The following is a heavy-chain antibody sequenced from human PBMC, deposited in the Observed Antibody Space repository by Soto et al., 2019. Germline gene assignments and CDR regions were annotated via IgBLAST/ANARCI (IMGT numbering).Heavy chain of an antibody. CDR1: DCISTYY. J-gene: IGHJ4*02. CDR2: IYYMGRT. D-gene: IGHD1-26*01. Sequence: PSETLSLTCTVDCISTYYWNWILQPPGKRLEWIGYIYYMGRTNYNSSLKSRVTISIDTSNNQFSLKLSSVTAADTAIYYCARDAVGATHFDYWGQGAPVTVSS. CDR3: ARDAVGATHFDY. V-gene: IGHV4-59*01.